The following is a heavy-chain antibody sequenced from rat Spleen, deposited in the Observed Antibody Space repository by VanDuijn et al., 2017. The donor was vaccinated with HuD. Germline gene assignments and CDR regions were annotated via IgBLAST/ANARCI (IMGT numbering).Heavy chain of an antibody. J-gene: IGHJ2*01. V-gene: IGHV5-22*01. D-gene: IGHD2-5*01. CDR2: ISYEGTTN. CDR3: SRGGYFRH. CDR1: GFTFSDYY. Sequence: EVQLVESGGGLVQPGRSMKLSCAASGFTFSDYYMAWVRQAPKKGLEWVASISYEGTTNYYGDSVKGRFTISRDTAQNTLYLQMNSPTSEDTATYYCSRGGYFRHWGQGVMVTVSS.